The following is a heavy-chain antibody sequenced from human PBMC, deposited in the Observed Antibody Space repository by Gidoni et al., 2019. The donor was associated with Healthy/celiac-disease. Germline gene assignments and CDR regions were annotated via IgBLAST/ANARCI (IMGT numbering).Heavy chain of an antibody. CDR3: ATESSAAAGIGYYYYGMDV. J-gene: IGHJ6*02. D-gene: IGHD6-13*01. Sequence: QVQLVQSGAEVKKPGASVKVSCKVSGYTLTELSMHWVRQAPGKGLEWMGGFDPEDGETIYAQKFQGRVTMTEDTSTDTAYMELSSLRSEDTAVYYCATESSAAAGIGYYYYGMDVWGQGTTVTVSS. CDR1: GYTLTELS. V-gene: IGHV1-24*01. CDR2: FDPEDGET.